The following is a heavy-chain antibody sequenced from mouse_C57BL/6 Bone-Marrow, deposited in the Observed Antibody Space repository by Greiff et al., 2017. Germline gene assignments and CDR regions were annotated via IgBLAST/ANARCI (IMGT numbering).Heavy chain of an antibody. CDR1: GFNIKDYY. D-gene: IGHD1-1*01. CDR3: ASQLPVLYFDY. J-gene: IGHJ2*01. V-gene: IGHV14-2*01. CDR2: IDPEDGET. Sequence: EVKLVESGAELVKPGASVKLSCTASGFNIKDYYMHWVKQRTEQGLEWIGRIDPEDGETKYAPKFQGKATITADPSSNTAYLQLSSLSSADTAVDYCASQLPVLYFDYWGQGTTLTVSS.